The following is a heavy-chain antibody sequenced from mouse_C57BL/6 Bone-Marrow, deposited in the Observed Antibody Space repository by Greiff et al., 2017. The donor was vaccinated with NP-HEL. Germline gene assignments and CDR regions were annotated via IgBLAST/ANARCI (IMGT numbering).Heavy chain of an antibody. V-gene: IGHV5-9-1*02. CDR2: ISSGGDFL. CDR1: GFTFSSYA. J-gene: IGHJ3*01. D-gene: IGHD2-1*01. CDR3: TRKSFYYGNYVDAY. Sequence: EVQLVESGEGLVKPGGSLKLSCAASGFTFSSYAMSWVRQTPEKRLEWVAYISSGGDFLYSADTVKGRFTISRDNARNTLYLQMSSLKSEDTAMYYCTRKSFYYGNYVDAYWGQGTLVTVSA.